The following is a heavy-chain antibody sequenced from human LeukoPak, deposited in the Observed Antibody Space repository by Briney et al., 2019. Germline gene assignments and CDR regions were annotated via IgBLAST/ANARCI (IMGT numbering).Heavy chain of an antibody. Sequence: GASVKVSCKASGGTFSSYAISWVRQAPGQGLEWMGGIIPIFGTANYAQKFQGRVTITADESTSTAYMELSSLRSEDTAVYYCATAGDAIDSVMIWDFWGQGTRVTVSS. CDR2: IIPIFGTA. CDR1: GGTFSSYA. J-gene: IGHJ4*02. V-gene: IGHV1-69*13. CDR3: ATAGDAIDSVMIWDF. D-gene: IGHD3/OR15-3a*01.